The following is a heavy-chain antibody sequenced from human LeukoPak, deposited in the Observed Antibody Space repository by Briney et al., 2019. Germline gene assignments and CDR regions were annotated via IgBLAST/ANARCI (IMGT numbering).Heavy chain of an antibody. J-gene: IGHJ4*02. V-gene: IGHV3-74*01. CDR2: INSDGSST. CDR3: ARAFGYSSGWYDY. CDR1: GFTFSSYW. D-gene: IGHD6-19*01. Sequence: GGSLRLSCAASGFTFSSYWMHWVRRAPGKGLVWVSRINSDGSSTSYADSVEGRFTISRDNAKNTLYLQMNSLRAEDTAVYYCARAFGYSSGWYDYWGQGTLVTVSS.